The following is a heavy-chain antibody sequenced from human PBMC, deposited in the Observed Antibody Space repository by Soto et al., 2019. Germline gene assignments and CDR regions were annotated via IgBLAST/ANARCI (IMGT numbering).Heavy chain of an antibody. D-gene: IGHD3-9*01. Sequence: GKGLEWVSYISSSSGYTNYADSVKGRFTISRDNSKNTLYLQMNSLRAEDTAVYYCAKDGGYDILTGYYYYYGMDVWGQGTTVTVSS. V-gene: IGHV3-23*01. J-gene: IGHJ6*02. CDR3: AKDGGYDILTGYYYYYGMDV. CDR2: ISSSSGYT.